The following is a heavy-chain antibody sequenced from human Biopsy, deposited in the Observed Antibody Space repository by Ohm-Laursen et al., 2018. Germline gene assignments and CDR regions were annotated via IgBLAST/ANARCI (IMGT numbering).Heavy chain of an antibody. CDR3: ARVAGGYAYYYGMDV. J-gene: IGHJ6*02. V-gene: IGHV4-31*03. CDR1: GDSITNTIYY. Sequence: SQTLSLTCTVSGDSITNTIYYWAWIRQHPGKGLEWIGNIYYDGTTYYNPSLKSRFTISVDTSKNQFSLRLTSVTAADTAVYYCARVAGGYAYYYGMDVWGQGTTVIVSS. CDR2: IYYDGTT. D-gene: IGHD5-12*01.